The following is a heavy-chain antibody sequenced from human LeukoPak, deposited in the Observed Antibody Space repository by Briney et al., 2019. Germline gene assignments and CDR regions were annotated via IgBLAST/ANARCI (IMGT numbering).Heavy chain of an antibody. CDR2: INHSGST. CDR3: ARVGPYSSSQYYYYYYTDV. Sequence: SETLSLTCAVYGGSFSGYYWSWIRQPPGKGLEWIGEINHSGSTNYNPSLKSRVTISVDTSKNQFSLKLSSVTAADTAVYYCARVGPYSSSQYYYYYYTDVWGKGTTVTVSS. D-gene: IGHD6-13*01. J-gene: IGHJ6*03. CDR1: GGSFSGYY. V-gene: IGHV4-34*01.